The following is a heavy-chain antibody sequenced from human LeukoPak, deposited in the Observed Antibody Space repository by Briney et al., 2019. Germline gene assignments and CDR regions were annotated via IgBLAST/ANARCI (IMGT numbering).Heavy chain of an antibody. CDR3: ARDQYDDTAGGAFDL. D-gene: IGHD3-9*01. CDR1: GYTLTGYY. J-gene: IGHJ3*01. V-gene: IGHV1-2*02. Sequence: ASVKVSCKASGYTLTGYYMHWVRQAPGQGLEWMGWINPNSGGANYAQKFQGRVTMTRDTSISTVYMELSSLRSDDTAVYYCARDQYDDTAGGAFDLWGQGTMVTVSS. CDR2: INPNSGGA.